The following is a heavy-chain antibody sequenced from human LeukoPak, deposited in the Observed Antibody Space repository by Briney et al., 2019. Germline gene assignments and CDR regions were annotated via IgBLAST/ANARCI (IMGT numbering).Heavy chain of an antibody. D-gene: IGHD6-19*01. CDR1: GGTFSSYA. V-gene: IGHV1-69*06. J-gene: IGHJ4*02. CDR3: ARLDLAVAGKGDY. CDR2: IIPIFGTA. Sequence: SVKVSCKASGGTFSSYAISWVRQAPGQGLEWMGGIIPIFGTANYAQKFQGSVTITADKSTSTAYMELSSLRSEDTAVYYCARLDLAVAGKGDYWGQGTLVTVSS.